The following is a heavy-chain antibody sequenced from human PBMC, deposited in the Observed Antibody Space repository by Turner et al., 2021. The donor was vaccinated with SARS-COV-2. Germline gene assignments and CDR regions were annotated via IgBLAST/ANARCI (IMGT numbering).Heavy chain of an antibody. CDR1: GYTFAGYY. CDR2: INPNSGGT. J-gene: IGHJ4*02. D-gene: IGHD5-12*01. V-gene: IGHV1-2*02. CDR3: ARSVSWLQSLTVDY. Sequence: QVQLVQSGAEVKKPGASVKVSCKASGYTFAGYYIHWVRPAPGQGLKWMGWINPNSGGTNYAQRFQGRVNMTGDTYISTAYMELSTLRSDDTAVDYCARSVSWLQSLTVDYWGQGTLVTVSS.